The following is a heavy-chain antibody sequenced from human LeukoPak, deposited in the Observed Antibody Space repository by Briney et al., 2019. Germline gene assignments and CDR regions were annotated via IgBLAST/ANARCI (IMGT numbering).Heavy chain of an antibody. J-gene: IGHJ4*02. Sequence: GESLKISCKGSGDSFTSYWIGWVRQMPGKGLEWMGIIYPGDSDTRYSPSFQGQVTISADKSISTAYLQWSSLKASDTAMSYCAKSEFSSSSPPFDYWGQGTLVTVSS. V-gene: IGHV5-51*01. CDR2: IYPGDSDT. D-gene: IGHD6-6*01. CDR1: GDSFTSYW. CDR3: AKSEFSSSSPPFDY.